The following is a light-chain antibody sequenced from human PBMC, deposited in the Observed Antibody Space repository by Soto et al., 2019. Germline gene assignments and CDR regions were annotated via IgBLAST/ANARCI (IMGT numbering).Light chain of an antibody. CDR3: QQYGSSPVT. CDR2: GAS. J-gene: IGKJ3*01. CDR1: QSVSSSY. Sequence: EIVLTQSPGTLSLSPGERATLSCRASQSVSSSYLAWYQQKPGQAPRLLIYGASSRATGIPDRFSGSGSGTDFTLTISILEPEDFAVYYCQQYGSSPVTFGPGTKVDIK. V-gene: IGKV3-20*01.